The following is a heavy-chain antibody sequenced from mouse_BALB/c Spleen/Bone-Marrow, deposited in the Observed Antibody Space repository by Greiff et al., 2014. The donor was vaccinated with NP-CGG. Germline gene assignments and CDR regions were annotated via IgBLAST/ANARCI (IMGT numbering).Heavy chain of an antibody. V-gene: IGHV5-15*02. Sequence: EVQLVESGGALVQPGGSRKLSCAASGFTFSDYGMAWVRQAPGEGPEWVAFISNLAYSIYYTDTVTCRFTISRENAKNTLYLEMSSLRSEDTAMYYCARETTRGAMDYWGQGTSVTVSP. CDR2: ISNLAYSI. CDR3: ARETTRGAMDY. D-gene: IGHD2-1*01. J-gene: IGHJ4*01. CDR1: GFTFSDYG.